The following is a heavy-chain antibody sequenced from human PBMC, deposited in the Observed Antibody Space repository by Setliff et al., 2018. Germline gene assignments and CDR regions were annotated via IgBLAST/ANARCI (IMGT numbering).Heavy chain of an antibody. CDR2: INQDGSQK. CDR3: AKDRYSYGSYYFDY. J-gene: IGHJ4*02. D-gene: IGHD5-18*01. Sequence: PGGSLRLSCAASGFTFSSYWMAWVRQAPGKGLEWVANINQDGSQKYYVDSVKGRFTISRDNAKNSLYLQANSLRAEDTAVYYCAKDRYSYGSYYFDYWGQGALVTVSS. V-gene: IGHV3-7*03. CDR1: GFTFSSYW.